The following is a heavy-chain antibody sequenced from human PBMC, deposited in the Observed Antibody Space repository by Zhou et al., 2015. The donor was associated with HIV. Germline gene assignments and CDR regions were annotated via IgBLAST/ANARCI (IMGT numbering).Heavy chain of an antibody. J-gene: IGHJ5*02. V-gene: IGHV1-69*01. CDR3: ARDAEPYYYESSGYYYGGGWFDP. Sequence: QVQLVQSGAEVKKPGSSVKVSCKASGGTYSSYGISWVRQAPGQGLKWMGGIIPMFATANYAQKFQGRVTITADESTSTAYLELRSLRSEDTAVYYCARDAEPYYYESSGYYYGGGWFDPWGQGTLVTVSS. CDR1: GGTYSSYG. CDR2: IIPMFATA. D-gene: IGHD3-22*01.